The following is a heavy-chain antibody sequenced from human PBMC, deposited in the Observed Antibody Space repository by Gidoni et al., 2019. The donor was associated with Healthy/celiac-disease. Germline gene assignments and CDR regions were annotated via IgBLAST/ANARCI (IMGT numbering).Heavy chain of an antibody. D-gene: IGHD3-10*01. CDR2: IYSSGNT. CDR1: GGSVSSRADY. Sequence: QLQLQESGPGLVKPSEPLSLTCTVSGGSVSSRADYWGWIRQPPGKGLEWIGSIYSSGNTYYSPSLKSRVTISVDTSKNHFSLKLTSVTAADTAVYYCATYPHGGGWFDPWGQGTLVTVSS. V-gene: IGHV4-39*02. J-gene: IGHJ5*02. CDR3: ATYPHGGGWFDP.